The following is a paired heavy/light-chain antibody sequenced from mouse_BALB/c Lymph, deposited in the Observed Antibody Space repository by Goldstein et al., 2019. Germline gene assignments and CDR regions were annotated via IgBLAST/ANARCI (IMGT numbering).Heavy chain of an antibody. V-gene: IGHV2-9*02. CDR1: GFSLTSYG. Sequence: QVQLKESGPGLVAPSQSLSITCTVSGFSLTSYGVHWVRQPPGKGLEWLGVIWAGGSTNYNSALMSRLSISKDNSKSQVFLKMNSLQTDDTAMYYCARHYYDYGAWFAYWGQGTLVTVSA. J-gene: IGHJ3*01. CDR3: ARHYYDYGAWFAY. D-gene: IGHD2-4*01. CDR2: IWAGGST.
Light chain of an antibody. Sequence: QIVLTQSPAIMSASPGEKVTMTCSASSSVSYMHWYQQKSGTSPKRWIYDTSKLASGVPARFSGSGSGTSYSLTISSMEAEDAATYYCQQWSSNPLTFGAGTKLELK. CDR3: QQWSSNPLT. CDR2: DTS. J-gene: IGKJ5*01. V-gene: IGKV4-59*01. CDR1: SSVSY.